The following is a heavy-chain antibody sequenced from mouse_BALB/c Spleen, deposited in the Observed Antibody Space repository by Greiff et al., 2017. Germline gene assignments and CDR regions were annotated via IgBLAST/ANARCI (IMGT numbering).Heavy chain of an antibody. CDR3: ARRGAPSSYYAMDY. V-gene: IGHV1-87*01. J-gene: IGHJ4*01. CDR1: GYTFTSYW. Sequence: QVQLKESGAELARPGASVKLSCKASGYTFTSYWMQWVKQRPGQGLEWIGAIYPGDGDTRYTQKFKGKATLTADKSSSTAYMQLSSLASEDSAVYYCARRGAPSSYYAMDYWGQGTSVTVSS. CDR2: IYPGDGDT. D-gene: IGHD1-1*01.